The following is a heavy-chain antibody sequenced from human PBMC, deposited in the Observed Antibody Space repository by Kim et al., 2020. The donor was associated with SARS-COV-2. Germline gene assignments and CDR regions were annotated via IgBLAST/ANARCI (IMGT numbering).Heavy chain of an antibody. J-gene: IGHJ4*02. CDR3: ARDRGGTGAVFDY. Sequence: YADSVKGRFTISRHNSKNTVYLQMNSLRVEDTAVYFCARDRGGTGAVFDYWGQGTLVTVSS. V-gene: IGHV3-53*01. D-gene: IGHD3-16*01.